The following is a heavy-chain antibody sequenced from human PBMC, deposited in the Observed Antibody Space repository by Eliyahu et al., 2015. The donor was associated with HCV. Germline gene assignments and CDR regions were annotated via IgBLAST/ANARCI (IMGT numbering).Heavy chain of an antibody. Sequence: QLQLQESGPGLVKPSETLSLTCTVSGGSISSSSYYWGWIRQPPGKGLEWIGSIYYSGSTYYNPSLKSRVTISVDTSKNQFSLKLSSVTAADTAVYYCARIGRWLQFPDDYWGQGTLVTVSS. CDR1: GGSISSSSYY. V-gene: IGHV4-39*01. D-gene: IGHD5-24*01. J-gene: IGHJ4*02. CDR3: ARIGRWLQFPDDY. CDR2: IYYSGST.